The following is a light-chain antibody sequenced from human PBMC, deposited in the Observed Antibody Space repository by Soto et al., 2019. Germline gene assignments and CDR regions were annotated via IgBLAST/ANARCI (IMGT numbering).Light chain of an antibody. V-gene: IGKV3-15*01. Sequence: EIVMTQSTATLSVSPGERATLSCRASQSVRGNLAWYQQKPGQAPRLLIYGASTRATGIPARFSGSGSGTEFTLTITSLQSEDFAVYYCQQYNDWPPLTFGGGTKVEIK. CDR1: QSVRGN. J-gene: IGKJ4*01. CDR3: QQYNDWPPLT. CDR2: GAS.